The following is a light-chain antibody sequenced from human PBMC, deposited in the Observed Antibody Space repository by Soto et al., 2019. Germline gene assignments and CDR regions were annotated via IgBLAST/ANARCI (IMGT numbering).Light chain of an antibody. Sequence: DIQMTQSPSSLSASVGDRVTITCQASQNINNYLNWYQQKPGRAPKLLIYDASNLEAGVPSRFSGSGSGTDYTLSISRLQPEDLATYYCQQSYSNPWTFGQGTKVDIK. V-gene: IGKV1-39*01. J-gene: IGKJ1*01. CDR1: QNINNY. CDR3: QQSYSNPWT. CDR2: DAS.